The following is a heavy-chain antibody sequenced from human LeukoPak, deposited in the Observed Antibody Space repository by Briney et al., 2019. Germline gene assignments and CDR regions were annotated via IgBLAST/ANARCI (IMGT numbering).Heavy chain of an antibody. V-gene: IGHV3-48*03. CDR3: VRDNLENQWLERSY. D-gene: IGHD6-19*01. CDR2: ISASETSI. CDR1: GFTFSLYN. Sequence: GGSLRLSCAASGFTFSLYNMNWVRQAPGKGLEWVSQISASETSIKYADSVRGRFTISRDDVKNSVYLQMNSLRAEDTAIYYCVRDNLENQWLERSYWGQGTLVTVSS. J-gene: IGHJ4*02.